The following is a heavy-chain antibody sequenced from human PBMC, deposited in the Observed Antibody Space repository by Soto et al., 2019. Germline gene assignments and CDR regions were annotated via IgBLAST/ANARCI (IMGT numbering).Heavy chain of an antibody. CDR3: ARDPYGSGSGGVYYYYALDV. CDR1: GGSITTYY. CDR2: TSYSGST. D-gene: IGHD5-12*01. V-gene: IGHV4-59*13. Sequence: SETLSLTCTASGGSITTYYWNWIRQSPGKGLEWIASTSYSGSTNYNPSLRSRITISIDTSKNQFSLTLTSVTAADTAVYYCARDPYGSGSGGVYYYYALDVWGQGTTVTVSS. J-gene: IGHJ6*02.